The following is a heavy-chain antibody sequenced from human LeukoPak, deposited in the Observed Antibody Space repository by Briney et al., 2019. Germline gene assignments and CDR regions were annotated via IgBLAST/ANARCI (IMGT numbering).Heavy chain of an antibody. CDR3: AGIPVFGVVLHQEPV. CDR1: GVTFSDYA. Sequence: GASVTVSCKASGVTFSDYALNWVRQAPGQGLEWMGVFIPILDTANSTQKFQGRLTITADISTNTVYMELSSLRFDDTAVYFCAGIPVFGVVLHQEPVWGKGTTVTVSS. J-gene: IGHJ6*04. CDR2: FIPILDTA. V-gene: IGHV1-69*10. D-gene: IGHD3-3*01.